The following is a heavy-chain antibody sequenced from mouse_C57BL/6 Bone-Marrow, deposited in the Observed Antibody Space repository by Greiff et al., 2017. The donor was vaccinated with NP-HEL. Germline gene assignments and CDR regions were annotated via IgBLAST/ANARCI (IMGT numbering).Heavy chain of an antibody. CDR2: ISSGGSYT. Sequence: EVHLVESGGDLVKPGGSLKLSCAASGFTFSSYGMSWVRQTPDKRLEWVATISSGGSYTYYADSVKGRFTISRDNAKNTLYLQMSSLKSEDTAMYYCARLGRGYFDYWGQGTTLTVSS. J-gene: IGHJ2*01. D-gene: IGHD4-1*01. V-gene: IGHV5-6*01. CDR1: GFTFSSYG. CDR3: ARLGRGYFDY.